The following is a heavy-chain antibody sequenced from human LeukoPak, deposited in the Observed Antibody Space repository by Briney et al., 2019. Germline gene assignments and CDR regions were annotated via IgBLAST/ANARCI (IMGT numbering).Heavy chain of an antibody. CDR1: GFTFSSCE. J-gene: IGHJ4*02. CDR2: ISSSGSTI. D-gene: IGHD3-9*01. V-gene: IGHV3-48*03. CDR3: ARDPPYDILTGLMWDY. Sequence: PGGSLRLSCAASGFTFSSCEMNWVRQAPGKGLEWVSYISSSGSTIYYADSVKGRFTISRDNAKNSLYLQMNSLRAEDTAVYYCARDPPYDILTGLMWDYWGQGTLVTVSS.